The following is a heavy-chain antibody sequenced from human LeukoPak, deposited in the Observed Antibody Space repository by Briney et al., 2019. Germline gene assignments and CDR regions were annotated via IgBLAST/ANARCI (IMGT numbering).Heavy chain of an antibody. V-gene: IGHV3-7*03. Sequence: GGSLRLSCAASGFTFSSYWMSWVRQAPGKGLQWVASIKHDGSEKYYVDSVQGRFTISRDNAKNSLYLQMNSLRAEDTAMYYCAKGWFGGKYFDYWGQGTLVTVSS. J-gene: IGHJ4*02. CDR1: GFTFSSYW. D-gene: IGHD3-10*01. CDR3: AKGWFGGKYFDY. CDR2: IKHDGSEK.